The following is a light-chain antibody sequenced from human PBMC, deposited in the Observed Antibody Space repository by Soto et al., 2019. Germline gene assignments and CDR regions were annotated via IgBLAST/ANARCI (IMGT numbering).Light chain of an antibody. V-gene: IGKV3-20*01. CDR2: GAS. CDR1: QSVSSNY. CDR3: QQYATSPALT. Sequence: EIVLTQSPGTLSLSPGERATLSCRASQSVSSNYLAWYQHRPGQAPRLLIYGASSRATGIPDRFSGSGSGTDFTLTISRLEPEDFAVYYCQQYATSPALTFGQGTKVQIK. J-gene: IGKJ1*01.